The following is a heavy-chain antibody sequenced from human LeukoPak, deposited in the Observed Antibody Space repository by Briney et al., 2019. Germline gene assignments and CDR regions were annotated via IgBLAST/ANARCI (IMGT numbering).Heavy chain of an antibody. CDR2: FYYSGRA. CDR3: ARYGDTRFDP. V-gene: IGHV4-59*01. Sequence: SETLSLTCTVSGGSISSYYWTWIRQPPGKGVEWIGYFYYSGRANYNPSLQSRVTISEDTSKNQLSLKLTSVNAADTAVYYCARYGDTRFDPWGQGILVTVSS. CDR1: GGSISSYY. D-gene: IGHD4-17*01. J-gene: IGHJ5*02.